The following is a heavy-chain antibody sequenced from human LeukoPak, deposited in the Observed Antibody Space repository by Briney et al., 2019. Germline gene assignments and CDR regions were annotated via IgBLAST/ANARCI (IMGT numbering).Heavy chain of an antibody. J-gene: IGHJ5*02. Sequence: PSETLSLTCTVSGGSISSSSYYWSWIRQPAGKGLEWIGRIYTSGSTNYNPSLKSRVTMSVDTSKNQFSLKLSSVTAADTAIYYCARAVIVVAAATQRNWFDPWGQGTLVTVSS. CDR2: IYTSGST. D-gene: IGHD2-15*01. CDR1: GGSISSSSYY. CDR3: ARAVIVVAAATQRNWFDP. V-gene: IGHV4-61*02.